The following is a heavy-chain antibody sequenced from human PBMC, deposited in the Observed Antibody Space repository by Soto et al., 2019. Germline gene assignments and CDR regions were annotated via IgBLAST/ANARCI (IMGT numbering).Heavy chain of an antibody. D-gene: IGHD6-19*01. CDR3: ARDGAVAGNANFDY. CDR2: INAANGQT. CDR1: GYTFTNYA. V-gene: IGHV1-3*01. J-gene: IGHJ4*02. Sequence: ASVKVSCNASGYTFTNYAIHWVRQVPGQSLEWMGWINAANGQTKYSQNFQGRVTISRYTSASATYVELSSLRAEDTAVYYCARDGAVAGNANFDYWGQGALVTVSS.